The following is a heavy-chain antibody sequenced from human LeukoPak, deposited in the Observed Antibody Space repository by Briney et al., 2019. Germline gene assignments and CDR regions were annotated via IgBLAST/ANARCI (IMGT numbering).Heavy chain of an antibody. CDR2: ISWNSGRI. D-gene: IGHD6-6*01. Sequence: RVSGISWNSGRIGYADSVKGRFTISRDNAKNSLYLQMNSLRAEDTALYYCARGGVKQLVPFDYWGQGTLVTVSS. V-gene: IGHV3-9*01. CDR3: ARGGVKQLVPFDY. J-gene: IGHJ4*02.